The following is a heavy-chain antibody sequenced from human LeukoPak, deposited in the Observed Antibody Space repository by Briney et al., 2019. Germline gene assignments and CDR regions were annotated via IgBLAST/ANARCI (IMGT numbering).Heavy chain of an antibody. J-gene: IGHJ3*02. V-gene: IGHV3-48*03. Sequence: GGSLRLSCEASGFTFSSYEIHWVRQAPRKGLAWVSYISDRGSTIFYADSVKGRFTISRDNAKNSLYLQMDSLRADDTAVYYCARDQSGWYLGFDIWGQGTMVTVSS. D-gene: IGHD6-19*01. CDR2: ISDRGSTI. CDR3: ARDQSGWYLGFDI. CDR1: GFTFSSYE.